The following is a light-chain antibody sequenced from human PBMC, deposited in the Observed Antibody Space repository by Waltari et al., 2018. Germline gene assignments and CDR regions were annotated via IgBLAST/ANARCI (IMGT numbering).Light chain of an antibody. V-gene: IGKV1-33*01. CDR1: QDITNY. J-gene: IGKJ3*01. CDR3: QQYDDVPFT. CDR2: VAS. Sequence: DIQMTQSPSFLSASVGDRVTITCQASQDITNYLNWYQHKPVRAPKLLIYVASTLETGVPSRFSGSGSGTHFTFTISSLQPEDFATYYCQQYDDVPFTFGPGTTVDVK.